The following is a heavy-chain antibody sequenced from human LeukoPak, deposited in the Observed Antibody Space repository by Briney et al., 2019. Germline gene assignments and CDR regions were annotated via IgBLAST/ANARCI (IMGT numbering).Heavy chain of an antibody. V-gene: IGHV4-59*01. D-gene: IGHD3-22*01. Sequence: SETLSLTCTVSGGSISSYYWSWIRQPPGKGLEWIGYIYYSGSTNYNPPLKSRVTISVDTSKNQFSLKLSSVTAADTAVYYCARAREYYYDSSGYYSTHDAFDIWGQGTMVTVSS. CDR2: IYYSGST. CDR1: GGSISSYY. J-gene: IGHJ3*02. CDR3: ARAREYYYDSSGYYSTHDAFDI.